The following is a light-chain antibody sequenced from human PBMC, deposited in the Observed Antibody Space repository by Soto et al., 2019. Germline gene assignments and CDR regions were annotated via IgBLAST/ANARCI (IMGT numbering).Light chain of an antibody. J-gene: IGLJ1*01. V-gene: IGLV3-1*01. CDR2: QDY. Sequence: SSELTQPPSVSVSPGQTASIICSGDKLGDKYASWYQQKPGQSPVLVIYQDYKRPSGLPERFSGSNSGNTATLTISGTHAMDEADYYCQAWDGSTGVFGTGTKLTVL. CDR3: QAWDGSTGV. CDR1: KLGDKY.